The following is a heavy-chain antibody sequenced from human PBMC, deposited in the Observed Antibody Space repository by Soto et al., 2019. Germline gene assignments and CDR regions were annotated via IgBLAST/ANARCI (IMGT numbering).Heavy chain of an antibody. CDR3: ARRAETNGWNGFGADKYYFDF. Sequence: PSETLSLTCAVSGGSFTSNNWWTWVRQPPGQGLEWIGEIYRTGSTNYNPSLKSRVTISLDKSENQFSLKVTSLTAADTAVYYCARRAETNGWNGFGADKYYFDFWGQGTLVTVSS. V-gene: IGHV4-4*02. J-gene: IGHJ4*02. D-gene: IGHD1-1*01. CDR1: GGSFTSNNW. CDR2: IYRTGST.